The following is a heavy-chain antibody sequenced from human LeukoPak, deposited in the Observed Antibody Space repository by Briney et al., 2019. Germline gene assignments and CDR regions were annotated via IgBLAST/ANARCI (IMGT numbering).Heavy chain of an antibody. Sequence: SETLSLTCTVSGGSISSYYWSWIRQPAGKGLEWIGRIYTSGSTNYNPSLKSRVTMSVDTSKDQFSLKLSSVTAADTAVYYCARVPLRYFDWSPPVDYWGQGTLVTVSS. J-gene: IGHJ4*02. D-gene: IGHD3-9*01. CDR2: IYTSGST. CDR3: ARVPLRYFDWSPPVDY. V-gene: IGHV4-4*07. CDR1: GGSISSYY.